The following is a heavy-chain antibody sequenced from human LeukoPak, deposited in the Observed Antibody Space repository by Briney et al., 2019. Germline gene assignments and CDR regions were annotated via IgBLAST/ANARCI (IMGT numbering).Heavy chain of an antibody. CDR3: ARGGGI. V-gene: IGHV3-7*01. J-gene: IGHJ3*02. Sequence: GGSLRLSCAASGFTFSRYWMSWVRQAPGKGLEWVANIKQDGSEKYYVDSVKGRFTISRDNAKNTLYLQMNSLRVEDTAVYYCARGGGIWGQGTMVTVSS. D-gene: IGHD2-15*01. CDR2: IKQDGSEK. CDR1: GFTFSRYW.